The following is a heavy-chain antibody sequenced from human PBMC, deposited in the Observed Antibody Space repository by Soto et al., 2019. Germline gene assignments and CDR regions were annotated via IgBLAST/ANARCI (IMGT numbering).Heavy chain of an antibody. J-gene: IGHJ5*02. CDR3: ARAYDYSSNWFDP. CDR1: GGSISSTNW. CDR2: IYHSGNT. D-gene: IGHD4-4*01. Sequence: QVQLQESGPGLVKPSGTLSLTCAVSGGSISSTNWWSWVRQPPGKGLEWIGEIYHSGNTNYNPSLKSRVTISVDKSKNQFSLKLSSLTAADTAVYYCARAYDYSSNWFDPWGQGTLVTVSS. V-gene: IGHV4-4*02.